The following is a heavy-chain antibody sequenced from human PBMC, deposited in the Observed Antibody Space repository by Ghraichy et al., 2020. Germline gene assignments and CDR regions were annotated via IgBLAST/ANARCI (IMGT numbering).Heavy chain of an antibody. Sequence: SETLSLTCTVSGGSISSGDYYWSWIRQPPGKGLEWIGYIYYSGSTYYNPSLKSRVTISVDTSKNQFSLKLSSVTAADTAVYYCARAHWNYVFSDYWGQGTLVTVSS. D-gene: IGHD1-7*01. CDR2: IYYSGST. CDR1: GGSISSGDYY. V-gene: IGHV4-30-4*01. CDR3: ARAHWNYVFSDY. J-gene: IGHJ4*02.